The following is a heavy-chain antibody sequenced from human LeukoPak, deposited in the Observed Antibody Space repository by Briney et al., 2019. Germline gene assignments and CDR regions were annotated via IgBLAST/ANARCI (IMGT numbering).Heavy chain of an antibody. V-gene: IGHV1-69*05. CDR1: GGTFSSYA. Sequence: SVKVSCKASGGTFSSYAIIWVRQAPGQGLEWMGGIIPIFGTANYAQKFQGRVTMTTDTSTRTAYMELRSLRSEDTAVYYCARGEFICTINTCYASALDSWGQGTLVTVSS. J-gene: IGHJ4*02. D-gene: IGHD2-2*01. CDR2: IIPIFGTA. CDR3: ARGEFICTINTCYASALDS.